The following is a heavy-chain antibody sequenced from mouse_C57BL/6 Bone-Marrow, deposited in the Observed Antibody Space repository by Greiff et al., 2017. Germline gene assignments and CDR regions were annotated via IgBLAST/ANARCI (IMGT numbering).Heavy chain of an antibody. CDR3: AREGYYYGSFAY. J-gene: IGHJ3*01. Sequence: VQLVESGAELARPGASVKLSCKASGYTFTSYGISWVKQRTGQGLEWIGEIYPRSGNTYYNEKFKGKATLTADKSSSTAYMELRSLTSEDSAVYFCAREGYYYGSFAYWGQGTLVTVSA. D-gene: IGHD1-1*01. CDR2: IYPRSGNT. CDR1: GYTFTSYG. V-gene: IGHV1-81*01.